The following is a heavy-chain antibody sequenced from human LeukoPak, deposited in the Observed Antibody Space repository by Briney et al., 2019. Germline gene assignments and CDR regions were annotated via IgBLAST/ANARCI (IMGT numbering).Heavy chain of an antibody. CDR1: GGSFRGYY. CDR2: INHSGST. Sequence: PSETLSLTCAVYGGSFRGYYWSWIRQPPGPGLEWIGEINHSGSTNYNPSLKSRVTISVDTSKNQFSLKLSSVTAADTAVYYCARDKKDYYYYYGMDVWGKGTTVTVSS. CDR3: ARDKKDYYYYYGMDV. V-gene: IGHV4-34*01. J-gene: IGHJ6*04.